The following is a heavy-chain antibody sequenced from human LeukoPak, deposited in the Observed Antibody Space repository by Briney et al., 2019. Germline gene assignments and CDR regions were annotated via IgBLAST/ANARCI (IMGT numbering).Heavy chain of an antibody. Sequence: SETLSLTCTVSGGSISSGGYYWSWIRQHPGKGLEWIGYIYYSGSTYYSPSLKSRVTISVDTSKNRFSLKLSSVTAADTAVYYCARSYSSSPWDFDYWGQGTLVTVSS. CDR1: GGSISSGGYY. CDR2: IYYSGST. D-gene: IGHD6-13*01. J-gene: IGHJ4*02. V-gene: IGHV4-31*03. CDR3: ARSYSSSPWDFDY.